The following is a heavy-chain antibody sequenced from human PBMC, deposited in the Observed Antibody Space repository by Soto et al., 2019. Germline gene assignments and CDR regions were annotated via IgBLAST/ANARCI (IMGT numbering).Heavy chain of an antibody. CDR2: IIPVFGTA. CDR3: SRGDATKIVVTTYYGMDV. D-gene: IGHD4-17*01. CDR1: GGTLRNYG. Sequence: QVQLVQSGAEVKKPGSSVRVSCKASGGTLRNYGISWVRQAPGQGLEWMGGIIPVFGTANYAQKFQGRVTITAAESPSTVYMDVTSLRSEDTAVYYCSRGDATKIVVTTYYGMDVWGQGTTVTVSS. V-gene: IGHV1-69*12. J-gene: IGHJ6*02.